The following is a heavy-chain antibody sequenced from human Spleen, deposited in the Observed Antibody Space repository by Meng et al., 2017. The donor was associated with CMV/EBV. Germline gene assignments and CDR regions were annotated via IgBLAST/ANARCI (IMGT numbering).Heavy chain of an antibody. Sequence: EVALFECGGVLVQPGGSLRLSCAASGFSLSHNAMTWVRQAPGKGLEWVSAIEGSNDNTHYADSVKGRFAISRDASTNTLYLQMNNLRAEDTAIYYCAKDIFRWAFDYWGHGTLVTVSS. CDR3: AKDIFRWAFDY. J-gene: IGHJ4*01. V-gene: IGHV3-23*01. CDR1: GFSLSHNA. CDR2: IEGSNDNT. D-gene: IGHD1-26*01.